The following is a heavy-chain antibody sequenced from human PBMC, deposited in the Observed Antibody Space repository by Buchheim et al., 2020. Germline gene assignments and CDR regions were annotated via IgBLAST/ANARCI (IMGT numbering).Heavy chain of an antibody. CDR3: ARAWVTWYLDL. J-gene: IGHJ2*01. CDR1: GFTFGNYD. Sequence: EVQLLESGGDLVQPGGSLKLSCAASGFTFGNYDMTWVRQAPGKGLEWVSAAGHSGGTTYADSVKGRFTISRDNSQNTLYLEMNTLRADDTAIYYCARAWVTWYLDLWGRGTL. CDR2: AGHSGGT. V-gene: IGHV3-23*01. D-gene: IGHD2-21*02.